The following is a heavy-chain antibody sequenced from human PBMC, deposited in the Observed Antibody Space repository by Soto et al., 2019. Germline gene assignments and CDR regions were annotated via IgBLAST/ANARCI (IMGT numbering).Heavy chain of an antibody. V-gene: IGHV3-23*01. CDR1: GFDFSTHA. CDR2: ITNTGITT. Sequence: AGGSLRLSCAASGFDFSTHALTFFRHAPGKGLEWLSSITNTGITTHYADSVKGRFTISRENSRNTLHLQLNNLRVDDTAVYYCAKGFDYGDTKHIDHWGQGTLVTVSS. D-gene: IGHD4-17*01. CDR3: AKGFDYGDTKHIDH. J-gene: IGHJ4*02.